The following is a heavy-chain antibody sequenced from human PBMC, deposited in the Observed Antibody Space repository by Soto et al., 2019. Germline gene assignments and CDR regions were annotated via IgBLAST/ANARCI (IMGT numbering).Heavy chain of an antibody. CDR2: INPSGGST. CDR1: GYTFTSYY. Sequence: PSVKVSCKASGYTFTSYYMHWVRQAPGQGLEWMGIINPSGGSTSYAQKFQGRVTMTRDTSTSTVYMELSSLRSEDTAVYYCARAHYDPRVDYYYYGMDVWGQGTTVTVSS. J-gene: IGHJ6*02. CDR3: ARAHYDPRVDYYYYGMDV. V-gene: IGHV1-46*01. D-gene: IGHD3-3*01.